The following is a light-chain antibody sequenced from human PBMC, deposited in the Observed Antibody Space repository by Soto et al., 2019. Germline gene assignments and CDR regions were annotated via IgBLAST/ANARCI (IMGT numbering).Light chain of an antibody. Sequence: VMTQSPATLSVSPGERATLSCWASETVATNLAWYQQKPGQAPRLLISGASTRAAGISDRFRGSGSGTEFTLTISSLRSEDSAVYYCQQYNNWPITFGQGTRLENK. J-gene: IGKJ5*01. CDR2: GAS. V-gene: IGKV3-15*01. CDR1: ETVATN. CDR3: QQYNNWPIT.